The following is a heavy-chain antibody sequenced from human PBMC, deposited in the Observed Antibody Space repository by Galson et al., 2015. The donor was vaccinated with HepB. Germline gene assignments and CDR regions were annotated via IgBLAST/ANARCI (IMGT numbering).Heavy chain of an antibody. CDR1: GFSFTSYA. CDR3: ARGYGASSTSFDL. CDR2: IWSNGINK. J-gene: IGHJ4*02. D-gene: IGHD4-17*01. Sequence: SLRLSCAASGFSFTSYAMHWVRQAPGKGLEWVAIIWSNGINKYYTDSVRGRFTISRDNSKNTLYLQMNSLRAEDTAVYYCARGYGASSTSFDLWGQGTLVTVSS. V-gene: IGHV3-33*01.